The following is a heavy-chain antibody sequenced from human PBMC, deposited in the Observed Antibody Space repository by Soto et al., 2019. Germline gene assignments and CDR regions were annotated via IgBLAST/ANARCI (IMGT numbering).Heavy chain of an antibody. Sequence: QVQLVESGGGVVQPGRSLRLSCAASGLTIRSYAMHWVRQAPGKGLEWVAVISYDGSKKFHADAVKGRFTISRDNSKNTLYLQMNSLRAEDKAVYYCARDRAVAAPNWFDPWGQGTLVTVSA. V-gene: IGHV3-30-3*01. CDR2: ISYDGSKK. CDR1: GLTIRSYA. D-gene: IGHD6-19*01. J-gene: IGHJ5*02. CDR3: ARDRAVAAPNWFDP.